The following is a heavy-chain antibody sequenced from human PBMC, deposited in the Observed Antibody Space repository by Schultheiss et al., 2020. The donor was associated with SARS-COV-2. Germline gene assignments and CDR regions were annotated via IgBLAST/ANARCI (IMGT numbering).Heavy chain of an antibody. CDR2: IYYSGST. J-gene: IGHJ4*02. Sequence: SQTLSLTCAVYGGSFSGYYWSWIRQPPGKGLEWIGYIYYSGSTYYNPSLKSRITISVDTSKNQFSLKLSSVTAADTAVYYCARRRGRRCTNGVCYVDYWGQGTLVTVSS. D-gene: IGHD2-8*01. CDR3: ARRRGRRCTNGVCYVDY. V-gene: IGHV4-59*08. CDR1: GGSFSGYY.